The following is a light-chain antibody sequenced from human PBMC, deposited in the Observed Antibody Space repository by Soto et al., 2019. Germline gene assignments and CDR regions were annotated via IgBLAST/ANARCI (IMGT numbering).Light chain of an antibody. J-gene: IGLJ2*01. Sequence: QSVLTQPPSASGTPGQRVNISCSGSSSNIGSNYVYWYRQFPGTAPKLLIQRNNQRPSGVPTRFSGSKSGTSASLAISGLRSEDEADNYCGGWDDSLSGPVFGGGTKVTAL. V-gene: IGLV1-47*01. CDR3: GGWDDSLSGPV. CDR1: SSNIGSNY. CDR2: RNN.